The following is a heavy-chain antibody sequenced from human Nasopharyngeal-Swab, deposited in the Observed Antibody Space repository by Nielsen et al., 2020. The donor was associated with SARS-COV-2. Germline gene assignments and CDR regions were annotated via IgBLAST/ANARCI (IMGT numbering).Heavy chain of an antibody. Sequence: SVKVSCKASGGTFSSYAISWVRQAPGQGLEWMGGIIPIFGTANYAQKFQGRVTITADESTSTAYMELSSLRSEDTAVYYCARVLDYYDSSGYDTWDVFALWGQGTMVTVSS. D-gene: IGHD3-22*01. CDR2: IIPIFGTA. CDR1: GGTFSSYA. CDR3: ARVLDYYDSSGYDTWDVFAL. V-gene: IGHV1-69*13. J-gene: IGHJ3*01.